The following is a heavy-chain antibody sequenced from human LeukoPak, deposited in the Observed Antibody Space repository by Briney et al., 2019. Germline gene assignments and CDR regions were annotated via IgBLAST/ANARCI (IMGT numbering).Heavy chain of an antibody. CDR1: GFTFSSYG. V-gene: IGHV3-30*18. J-gene: IGHJ3*02. Sequence: PGGSLRLSCAASGFTFSSYGMHWVRQAPGKGLEWVAVISYDGSNKYYADSVKGRFTISRDNSKNTLYLQMNSLRAEDTAVYYCAKDEEAAATVDAFDIWGQGTMVTVSS. D-gene: IGHD2-15*01. CDR3: AKDEEAAATVDAFDI. CDR2: ISYDGSNK.